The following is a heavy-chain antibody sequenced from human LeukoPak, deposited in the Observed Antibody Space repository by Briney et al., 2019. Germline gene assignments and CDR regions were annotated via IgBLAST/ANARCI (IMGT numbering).Heavy chain of an antibody. CDR1: GFTFSSYG. D-gene: IGHD1-26*01. CDR3: ARGPGSYYYYYYMDV. CDR2: ISGSGGST. J-gene: IGHJ6*03. Sequence: GGSLRLSCAASGFTFSSYGMSWVRQAPGKGLEWVSAISGSGGSTYYADSVKGRFTISRDNSKNTLYLQMGSLRAEDMAVYYCARGPGSYYYYYYMDVWGKGTTVTVSS. V-gene: IGHV3-23*01.